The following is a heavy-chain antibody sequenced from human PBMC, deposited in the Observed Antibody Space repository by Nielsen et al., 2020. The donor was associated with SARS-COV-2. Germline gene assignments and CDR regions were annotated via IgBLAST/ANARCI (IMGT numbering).Heavy chain of an antibody. CDR1: GYSFSSIS. CDR2: ISTRTGNP. J-gene: IGHJ4*02. V-gene: IGHV7-4-1*02. Sequence: ASVKVSCKASGYSFSSISINWVRQAPGQGLEWMGWISTRTGNPTYAQGFTGRFVLSLDTSVSTAYLEITSLRGEDTAVYYCATEPAVAGQGRLDYWGQGVLVTVSS. CDR3: ATEPAVAGQGRLDY. D-gene: IGHD6-19*01.